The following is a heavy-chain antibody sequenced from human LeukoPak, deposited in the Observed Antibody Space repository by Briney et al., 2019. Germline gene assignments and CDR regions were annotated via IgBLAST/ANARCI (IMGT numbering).Heavy chain of an antibody. J-gene: IGHJ4*02. CDR2: ISAYNSNT. Sequence: ASVKVSCKASGYSLTSYGISWVRQAPGQGLEWMGWISAYNSNTNYAQNLQGRVTMTTDTSTSTVYLDLRSLRSDDTAVYYCARAAGGGYFDFWGQGTLVTVSS. V-gene: IGHV1-18*01. CDR3: ARAAGGGYFDF. CDR1: GYSLTSYG. D-gene: IGHD6-13*01.